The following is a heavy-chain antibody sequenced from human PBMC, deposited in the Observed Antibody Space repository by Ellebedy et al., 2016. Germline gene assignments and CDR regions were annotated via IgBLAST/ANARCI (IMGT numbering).Heavy chain of an antibody. CDR3: AGGRWVTALYYYYYGMDV. Sequence: SETLSLXCAVYGGSFSGYYWSWIRQPPGKGLVWIGEINHSGSTNYNPSLKSRVTISVDTSKNQFSLKLSSVTAADTAVYYCAGGRWVTALYYYYYGMDVWGQGTTVTVSS. CDR1: GGSFSGYY. CDR2: INHSGST. V-gene: IGHV4-34*01. D-gene: IGHD4-23*01. J-gene: IGHJ6*02.